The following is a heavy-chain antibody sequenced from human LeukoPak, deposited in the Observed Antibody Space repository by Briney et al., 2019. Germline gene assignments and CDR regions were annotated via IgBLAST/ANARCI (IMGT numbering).Heavy chain of an antibody. CDR2: IYSGGST. CDR1: GFTVSSNY. V-gene: IGHV3-53*01. Sequence: GGSLRLSCAASGFTVSSNYMGWVRQAPGKGLERVSVIYSGGSTYYADSVKGRFTISRDNSKSTLYLQMNSLRAEDTAVYYCANWDASHSSGWYDYRGQGTLVTVSS. D-gene: IGHD6-19*01. CDR3: ANWDASHSSGWYDY. J-gene: IGHJ4*02.